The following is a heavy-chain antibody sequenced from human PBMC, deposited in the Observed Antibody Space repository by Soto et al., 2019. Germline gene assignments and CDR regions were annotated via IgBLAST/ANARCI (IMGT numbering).Heavy chain of an antibody. Sequence: GASVKVSCKASGYTFTSYGISWVRQAPGQGLEWMGWISAYNGNTNYAQKLQGRVTLTTDTSTSTAYMELRSLRSDDTAVYYCAREGYCSGGSCPVVLDVWGQGTTVTVSS. CDR3: AREGYCSGGSCPVVLDV. D-gene: IGHD2-15*01. V-gene: IGHV1-18*04. CDR1: GYTFTSYG. J-gene: IGHJ6*02. CDR2: ISAYNGNT.